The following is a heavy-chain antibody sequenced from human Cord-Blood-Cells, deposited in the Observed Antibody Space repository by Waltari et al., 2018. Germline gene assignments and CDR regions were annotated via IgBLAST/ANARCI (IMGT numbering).Heavy chain of an antibody. V-gene: IGHV4-4*07. Sequence: QVQLQDSGPGLVKPSETLSLTCTVSGGSISSYPCSWIRHPAGKGLQWLGRIYTSGSTNYNPSIKSRVTMSVYTSKNQFSLKLSSVTAADTAVYYCARGGTTSGNYWGQGTLVTVSS. D-gene: IGHD1-7*01. CDR1: GGSISSYP. CDR2: IYTSGST. J-gene: IGHJ4*02. CDR3: ARGGTTSGNY.